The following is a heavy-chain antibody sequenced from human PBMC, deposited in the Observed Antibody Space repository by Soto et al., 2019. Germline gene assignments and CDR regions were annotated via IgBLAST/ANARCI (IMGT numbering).Heavy chain of an antibody. D-gene: IGHD3-22*01. CDR2: ISYDGSNK. CDR3: ASKNYDSSGYGAFDI. J-gene: IGHJ3*02. V-gene: IGHV3-30-3*01. CDR1: GFTFSSYA. Sequence: GGSLRLSCAASGFTFSSYAMHWVRQAPGKGLEWVAVISYDGSNKYYADSVKGRFTISRDNSKNTLYLQMNSLRAEDTAVYYCASKNYDSSGYGAFDIWGQGTMVTVSS.